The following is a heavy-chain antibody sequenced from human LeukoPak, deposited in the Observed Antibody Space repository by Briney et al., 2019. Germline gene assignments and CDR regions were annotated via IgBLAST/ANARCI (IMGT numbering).Heavy chain of an antibody. J-gene: IGHJ4*02. CDR2: INPNSGGT. V-gene: IGHV1-2*02. CDR1: GYTFTGYY. CDR3: ARAVGATGTSDY. D-gene: IGHD1-26*01. Sequence: GASVKVSCKASGYTFTGYYMHWVRQAPRQGVEWMGWINPNSGGTNYAQKFQGRVTMTRDTSISTAYMELSRLRSDYTAVYYCARAVGATGTSDYWGQGTLVTVSS.